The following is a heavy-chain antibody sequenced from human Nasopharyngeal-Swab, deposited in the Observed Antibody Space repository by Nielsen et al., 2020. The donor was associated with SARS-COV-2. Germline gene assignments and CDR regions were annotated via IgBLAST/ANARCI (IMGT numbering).Heavy chain of an antibody. CDR2: ISSSSSTI. CDR1: GFTFSSYS. D-gene: IGHD3-10*01. Sequence: GESLKISCAASGFTFSSYSMNWVRQAPGKGLEWVSYISSSSSTIYYADSVKGRFTISRDNAKNSLYLQMNSLRAEDTAVYYCARDSATYDYWGQGTLVTVSS. J-gene: IGHJ4*02. V-gene: IGHV3-48*01. CDR3: ARDSATYDY.